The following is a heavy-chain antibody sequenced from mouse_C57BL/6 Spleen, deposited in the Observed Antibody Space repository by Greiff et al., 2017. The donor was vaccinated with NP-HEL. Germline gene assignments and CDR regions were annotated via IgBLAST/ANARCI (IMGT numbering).Heavy chain of an antibody. CDR3: ARSPGGNYRYFDV. CDR2: INPGSGGT. Sequence: VQLQQSGPELVKPGASVKLSCKASGYTFTSYDINWVKQRPGQGLEWIGVINPGSGGTNYNEKFKGKATLTADKSSSTAYMQRSSLTSEDSAVYFWARSPGGNYRYFDVWGTGTTVTVSS. V-gene: IGHV1-54*01. J-gene: IGHJ1*03. D-gene: IGHD2-1*01. CDR1: GYTFTSYD.